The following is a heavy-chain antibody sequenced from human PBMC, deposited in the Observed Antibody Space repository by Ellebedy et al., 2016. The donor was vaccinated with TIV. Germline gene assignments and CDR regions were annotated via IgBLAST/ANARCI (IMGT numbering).Heavy chain of an antibody. Sequence: GESLKISCAASGFTFSNYALHWVRQAPGKGLEWMAVISYNGSNQFYADSVKGRFTISRDNSKNTLYLQMNSLRAEDTAVYYCARDLVEDYDSSGYGDAFDIWGQGTMVTVSS. J-gene: IGHJ3*02. V-gene: IGHV3-30*14. CDR1: GFTFSNYA. D-gene: IGHD3-22*01. CDR2: ISYNGSNQ. CDR3: ARDLVEDYDSSGYGDAFDI.